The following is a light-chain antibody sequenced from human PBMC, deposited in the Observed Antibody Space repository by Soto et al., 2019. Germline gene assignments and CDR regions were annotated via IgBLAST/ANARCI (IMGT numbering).Light chain of an antibody. J-gene: IGKJ5*01. CDR3: QQRSNWPIT. CDR1: QTINRIY. CDR2: RTS. V-gene: IGKV3D-20*02. Sequence: EIVLTQSPGNLSLSPGERATLSCKASQTINRIYVAWYQQTPGQAPRFLIYRTSDRANGIPGRFSGSGSGTDFTLTISRLEPEDFAIYYCQQRSNWPITFGQGTRLEI.